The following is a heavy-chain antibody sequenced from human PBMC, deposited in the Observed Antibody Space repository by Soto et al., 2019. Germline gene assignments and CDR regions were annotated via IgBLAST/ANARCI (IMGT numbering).Heavy chain of an antibody. V-gene: IGHV1-69*06. CDR2: IIPIFGTA. Sequence: SVKVSCKASGGTFSSYAISWVRQAPGQGLEWMGGIIPIFGTANYAQKFQGGVTITADKSTSTAYTELSSLRSEDTAVYYCARLYYYDSSGYYSPFDYWGQGTLVTVSS. J-gene: IGHJ4*02. CDR3: ARLYYYDSSGYYSPFDY. CDR1: GGTFSSYA. D-gene: IGHD3-22*01.